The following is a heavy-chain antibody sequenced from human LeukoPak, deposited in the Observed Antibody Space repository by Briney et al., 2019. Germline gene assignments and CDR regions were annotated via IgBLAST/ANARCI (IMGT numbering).Heavy chain of an antibody. Sequence: PSETLSLTCAVSGGSISSSNWWSWVRPPPGKGLEWIGEIYHSGSTNYNPSLKRRVTISVDKSKNQFSLKLSSVTAADTAVYYCARSGIEATNSYYFDYWGQGTLVTVSS. CDR2: IYHSGST. CDR1: GGSISSSNW. J-gene: IGHJ4*02. D-gene: IGHD2-21*01. V-gene: IGHV4-4*02. CDR3: ARSGIEATNSYYFDY.